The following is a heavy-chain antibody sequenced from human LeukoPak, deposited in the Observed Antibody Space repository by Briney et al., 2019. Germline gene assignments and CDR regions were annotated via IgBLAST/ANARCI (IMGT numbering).Heavy chain of an antibody. CDR1: GFTVSSNY. CDR3: ARLNNDYGDYGGVFSDY. J-gene: IGHJ4*02. D-gene: IGHD4-17*01. CDR2: IYSGGST. V-gene: IGHV3-53*04. Sequence: GGSLRLSCAASGFTVSSNYMSWVRQAPGKGLEWVSVIYSGGSTYYADSVKGRFTISRHNSMNTLYLQMNSLRAEDTAVYYCARLNNDYGDYGGVFSDYWGQGTLVTVSS.